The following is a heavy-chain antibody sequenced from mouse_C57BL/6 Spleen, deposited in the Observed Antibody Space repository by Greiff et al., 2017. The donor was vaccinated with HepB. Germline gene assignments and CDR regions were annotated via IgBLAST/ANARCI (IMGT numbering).Heavy chain of an antibody. D-gene: IGHD1-1*01. CDR2: IDPETGGT. CDR3: TREYYGSSPYFDY. CDR1: GYTFTDYE. J-gene: IGHJ2*01. V-gene: IGHV1-15*01. Sequence: VQLKESGAELVRPGASVTLSCKASGYTFTDYEMHWVKQTPVHGLEWIGAIDPETGGTAYNQKFKGKAILTADKSSSTAYMELRSLTSEDSAVYYCTREYYGSSPYFDYWGQGTTLTVSS.